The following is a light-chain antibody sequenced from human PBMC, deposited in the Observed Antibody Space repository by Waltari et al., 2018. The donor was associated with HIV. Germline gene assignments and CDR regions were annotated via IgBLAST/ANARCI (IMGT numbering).Light chain of an antibody. CDR2: AAS. J-gene: IGKJ4*01. Sequence: DIQLTQSPPFLSTSVGDRVTITCRASQGISSYLAWYQQKPGKAPQLLIYAASTLESGVPSRFSGSGSGTEFTLTISSLQPEDFATYYCQQLNSYPLTFGGGTKVDFK. V-gene: IGKV1-9*01. CDR1: QGISSY. CDR3: QQLNSYPLT.